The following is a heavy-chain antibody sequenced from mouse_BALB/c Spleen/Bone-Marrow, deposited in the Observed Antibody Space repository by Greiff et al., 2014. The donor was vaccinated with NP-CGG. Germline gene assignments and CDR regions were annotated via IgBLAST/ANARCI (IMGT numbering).Heavy chain of an antibody. CDR3: ARAAYDPYAVDY. CDR1: GYTFTSYY. D-gene: IGHD2-3*01. J-gene: IGHJ4*01. Sequence: VQRVESGAELVKPGASVKLSCKASGYTFTSYYMYWVKQRPGQGLEWIGEINPNNDGTNFNEKFKSKATLTVDKSSSTAYMQLSSLTSEDSAVYYCARAAYDPYAVDYWGQGTSATVSS. V-gene: IGHV1S81*02. CDR2: INPNNDGT.